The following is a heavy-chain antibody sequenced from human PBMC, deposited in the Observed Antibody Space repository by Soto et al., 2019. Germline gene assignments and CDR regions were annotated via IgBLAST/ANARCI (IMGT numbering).Heavy chain of an antibody. D-gene: IGHD3-3*01. Sequence: GGALRLSCVASGYSFRNYNVTCVRQAPGKGLEWVSYITARSDTVHYADSVRVRFTISRDNAESSLYLQMNSLRDEDTALYSCARDFGHGYYLDYWGRGTLVTVSS. V-gene: IGHV3-48*02. CDR2: ITARSDTV. J-gene: IGHJ4*02. CDR3: ARDFGHGYYLDY. CDR1: GYSFRNYN.